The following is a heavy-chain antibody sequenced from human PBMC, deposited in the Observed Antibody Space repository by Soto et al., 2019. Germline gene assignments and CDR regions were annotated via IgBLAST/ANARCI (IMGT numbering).Heavy chain of an antibody. J-gene: IGHJ6*04. D-gene: IGHD2-8*01. CDR2: ISASGGST. Sequence: GSLTLSCAASGFSFPSYAMCWVYKAPGTGLDWVSAISASGGSTYYADSVKVRYTISIDNSKNTLYLQMNSLRAEDTAVYYCAKIPGVYATDVWGKGTTVTVSS. V-gene: IGHV3-23*01. CDR1: GFSFPSYA. CDR3: AKIPGVYATDV.